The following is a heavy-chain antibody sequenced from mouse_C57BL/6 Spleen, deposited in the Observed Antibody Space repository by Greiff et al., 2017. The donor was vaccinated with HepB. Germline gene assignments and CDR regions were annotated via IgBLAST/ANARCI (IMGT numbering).Heavy chain of an antibody. CDR3: ARYNDYDAMDY. Sequence: EVKLVESGGGLVQPGGSLSLSCAASGFTFTDYYMSWVRQPPGKALEWLGFIRNKANGYTTEYSASVKGRFTISSDNSQSILYLQMNALRAEDSATYYCARYNDYDAMDYWGQGTSVTVSS. V-gene: IGHV7-3*01. CDR1: GFTFTDYY. J-gene: IGHJ4*01. CDR2: IRNKANGYTT.